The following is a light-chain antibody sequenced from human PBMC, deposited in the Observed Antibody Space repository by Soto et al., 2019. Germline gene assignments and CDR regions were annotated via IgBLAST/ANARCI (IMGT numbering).Light chain of an antibody. CDR2: AAY. CDR1: QSITNY. V-gene: IGKV1-39*01. CDR3: QQSYSMLYT. J-gene: IGKJ2*01. Sequence: DIQMTQSPSSLSASVGDRVTITCRASQSITNYLNWYQQKPGKAPKLLIYAAYSLQSGVPSRFSGHGSGTDFTLTISSLQPEDFATYFCQQSYSMLYTFGQGTKLEIK.